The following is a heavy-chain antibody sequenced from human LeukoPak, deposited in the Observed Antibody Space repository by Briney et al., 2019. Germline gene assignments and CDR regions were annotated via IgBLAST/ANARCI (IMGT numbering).Heavy chain of an antibody. Sequence: SVKVSCKASGGTFSSYAISWVRQAPGQGLEWMGRIIPIFGTANYAQKFQGRVTITTDESTSTAYKELSSLRSEDTAVYYCAREQRWYQRHGAFDIWGQGTMVTVSS. CDR1: GGTFSSYA. CDR2: IIPIFGTA. V-gene: IGHV1-69*05. D-gene: IGHD2-15*01. CDR3: AREQRWYQRHGAFDI. J-gene: IGHJ3*02.